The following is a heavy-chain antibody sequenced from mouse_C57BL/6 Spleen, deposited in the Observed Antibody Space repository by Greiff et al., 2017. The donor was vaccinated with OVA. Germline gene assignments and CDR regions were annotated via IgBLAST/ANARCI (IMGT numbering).Heavy chain of an antibody. V-gene: IGHV1-52*01. Sequence: QVQLQQPGAELVRPGSSVKLSCKASGYTFTSYWMHWVKQRPIQGLEWIGNIDPSDSETHYNQKFKDKATLTVDKSSSTAYMHLSSLASEDSAVYYCAREGGGYGGSYAMDYWGQGTSVTVSS. CDR3: AREGGGYGGSYAMDY. D-gene: IGHD1-1*01. CDR2: IDPSDSET. J-gene: IGHJ4*01. CDR1: GYTFTSYW.